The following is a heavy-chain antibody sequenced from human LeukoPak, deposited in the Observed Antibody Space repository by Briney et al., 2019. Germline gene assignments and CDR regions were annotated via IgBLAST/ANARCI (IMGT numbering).Heavy chain of an antibody. CDR3: AKSVVVVAALDY. V-gene: IGHV3-9*03. CDR1: GFTFDDYA. CDR2: ISWNSGSI. Sequence: GGSLRLSCAAPGFTFDDYAMHWVRQAPGKGLEWVSGISWNSGSIGYADSVKGRFTISRDNAKNSLYLQMNSLRAEDMALYYCAKSVVVVAALDYWGQGTLVTVSS. D-gene: IGHD2-15*01. J-gene: IGHJ4*02.